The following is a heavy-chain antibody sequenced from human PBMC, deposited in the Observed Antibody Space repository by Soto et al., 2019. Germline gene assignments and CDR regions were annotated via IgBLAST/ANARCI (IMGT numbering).Heavy chain of an antibody. D-gene: IGHD2-2*01. J-gene: IGHJ4*02. CDR2: IGGPGNTT. Sequence: VHLSESGGALVQPGGSLRLSCAASGFTFRVYAMSWFRQAPGGGLEWVSAIGGPGNTTYYADSVKGRFTIARDNSRDTLYLQMTSLRVEDTAVYYCARIRQLLFVSWGQGTLVSVSS. V-gene: IGHV3-23*01. CDR3: ARIRQLLFVS. CDR1: GFTFRVYA.